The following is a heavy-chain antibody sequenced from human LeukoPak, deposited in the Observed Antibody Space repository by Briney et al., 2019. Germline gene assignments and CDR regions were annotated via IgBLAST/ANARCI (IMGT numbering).Heavy chain of an antibody. V-gene: IGHV3-53*01. CDR1: GFTVSSNY. CDR2: IYSGGST. J-gene: IGHJ5*02. CDR3: ARSGLSLAYCGGDCYSDWFDP. D-gene: IGHD2-21*02. Sequence: GGSLRLSCAASGFTVSSNYMSWVRQAPGKGLEWVSVIYSGGSTYYADSVKGRFTISRDNAKNSLYLQMNSLRVEDTAVYYCARSGLSLAYCGGDCYSDWFDPWGQGTLVTVSS.